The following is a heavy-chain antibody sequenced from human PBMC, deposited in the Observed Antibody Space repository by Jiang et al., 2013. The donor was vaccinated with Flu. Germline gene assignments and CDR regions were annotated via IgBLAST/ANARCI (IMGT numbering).Heavy chain of an antibody. CDR3: ARKYSSGGYGMDV. CDR2: INAGNGNT. CDR1: GYTFTSYA. D-gene: IGHD6-19*01. Sequence: SGAEVKKPGASVKVSCKASGYTFTSYAMHWVRQAPGQRLEWMGWINAGNGNTKYSQKFQGRVTITRDTSASTAYMELSSLRSEDTAVYYCARKYSSGGYGMDVVGQKGPRSPSPQ. J-gene: IGHJ6*04. V-gene: IGHV1-3*01.